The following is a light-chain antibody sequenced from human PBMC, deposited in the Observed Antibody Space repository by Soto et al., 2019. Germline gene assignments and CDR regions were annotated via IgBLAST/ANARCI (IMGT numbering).Light chain of an antibody. Sequence: DIQMTQSASSLSASVGDRFTITCRTSQSVSNYLNWYQQKSGEAPKLLIYAASTLQTGVPSRFSGSGSGTDFTLTISSLQPEDFATYYCQQSYSSPRTFGQGTKVDIK. CDR3: QQSYSSPRT. V-gene: IGKV1-39*01. CDR1: QSVSNY. J-gene: IGKJ1*01. CDR2: AAS.